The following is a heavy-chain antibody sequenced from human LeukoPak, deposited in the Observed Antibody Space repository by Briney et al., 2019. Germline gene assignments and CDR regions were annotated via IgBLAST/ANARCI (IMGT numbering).Heavy chain of an antibody. CDR3: ARDGGYSYGYYYYYGMDV. D-gene: IGHD5-18*01. V-gene: IGHV3-7*01. J-gene: IGHJ6*02. Sequence: GGSLRLSCAASGFTFSNYAMSWVRQAPGKGLEWVANIKQDGSEKYYVDSVKGRFTISRDNAKNSLYLQMNSLRAEDTAVYYCARDGGYSYGYYYYYGMDVWGQGTTVTVSS. CDR1: GFTFSNYA. CDR2: IKQDGSEK.